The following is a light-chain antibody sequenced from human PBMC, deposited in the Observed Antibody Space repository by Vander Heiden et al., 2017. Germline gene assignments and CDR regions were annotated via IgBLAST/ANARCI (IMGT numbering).Light chain of an antibody. V-gene: IGLV2-14*03. CDR1: SSDVGGFNY. J-gene: IGLJ1*01. Sequence: QSALTQPASVSGSPGQSITISCTGTSSDVGGFNYVSWYQQHPGKAPKLIIYDVSNRPSGVSNRFSGSKSGNTDSLTISGLQAEDEADFYCSSYTSSSTLDFGTGTKVTVL. CDR3: SSYTSSSTLD. CDR2: DVS.